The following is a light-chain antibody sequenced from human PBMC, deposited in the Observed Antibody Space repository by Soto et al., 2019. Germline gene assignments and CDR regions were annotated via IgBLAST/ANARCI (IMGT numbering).Light chain of an antibody. CDR3: QSYDSSLSGFYV. V-gene: IGLV1-40*01. CDR1: TSNIGAGYE. J-gene: IGLJ1*01. Sequence: QAVVTQPPSVSGAPGQRVTISCTGSTSNIGAGYEVHWYQQLPGTAPKLVISGNINRPSGVPDRFSGSKSGTSASLAITGLQAEDEADYYCQSYDSSLSGFYVFGTGTKVTVL. CDR2: GNI.